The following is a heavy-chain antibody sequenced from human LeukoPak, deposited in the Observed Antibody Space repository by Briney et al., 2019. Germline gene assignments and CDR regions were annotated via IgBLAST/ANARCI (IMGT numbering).Heavy chain of an antibody. J-gene: IGHJ4*02. V-gene: IGHV3-21*06. CDR3: TRDPQPGSYYPWYFAF. Sequence: GGSLRLSCAASGFTFSSYSMNWVRQAPGKGLEWVSSISSSSSYIYYADSVKGRFTISRDNANNSLYLQMNSLRAEDTAVYYCTRDPQPGSYYPWYFAFWGQGTLVTVSS. D-gene: IGHD3-10*01. CDR2: ISSSSSYI. CDR1: GFTFSSYS.